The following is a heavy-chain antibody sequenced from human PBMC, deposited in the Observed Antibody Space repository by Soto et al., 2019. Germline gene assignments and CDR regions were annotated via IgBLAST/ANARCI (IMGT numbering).Heavy chain of an antibody. D-gene: IGHD3-22*01. CDR1: GYTFTSYA. CDR2: INAGNGNT. V-gene: IGHV1-3*01. Sequence: ASVKVSCKASGYTFTSYAMHWVRQAPGQRLEWMGWINAGNGNTKYSQKFQGRVTITRDTSASTAYMELSSLRSEDTAVYYCARDRDYYDSSGYYYKSLGWYFDLWRRGSLVTVSS. J-gene: IGHJ2*01. CDR3: ARDRDYYDSSGYYYKSLGWYFDL.